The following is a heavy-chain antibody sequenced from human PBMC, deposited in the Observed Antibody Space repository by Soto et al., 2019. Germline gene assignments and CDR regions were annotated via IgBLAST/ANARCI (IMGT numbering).Heavy chain of an antibody. V-gene: IGHV1-69*01. CDR3: AVGGVGPDQNAFDI. CDR2: IIPIFGTS. D-gene: IGHD1-26*01. CDR1: GGTFSSYA. Sequence: QVQLVQSGAEVKKPGSSVKVSCKASGGTFSSYAISWVRQAPGQGLEWMGGIIPIFGTSNYAQEFQRRVTITADESTSTAYMELISLRSEDTAVDDCAVGGVGPDQNAFDICGQGTMVTVSS. J-gene: IGHJ3*02.